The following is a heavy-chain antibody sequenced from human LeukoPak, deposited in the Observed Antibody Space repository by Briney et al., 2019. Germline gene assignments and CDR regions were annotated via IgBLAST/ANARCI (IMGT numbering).Heavy chain of an antibody. CDR1: GFTFSSYS. D-gene: IGHD1-26*01. J-gene: IGHJ4*02. CDR3: ASDTIVGATTFDY. V-gene: IGHV3-21*01. Sequence: PGGSLRLSCAASGFTFSSYSMNWVRQAPGKGLEWVSSITRTSIYIYYADSVKGRFTISRDNAKNSLYLQMNSLRAEDTAVYYCASDTIVGATTFDYWGQGTLVTVSS. CDR2: ITRTSIYI.